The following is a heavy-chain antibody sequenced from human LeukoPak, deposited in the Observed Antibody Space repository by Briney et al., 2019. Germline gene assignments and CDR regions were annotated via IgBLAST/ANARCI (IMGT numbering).Heavy chain of an antibody. V-gene: IGHV3-48*01. CDR3: ARDREWFGELFLEY. D-gene: IGHD3-10*01. CDR2: ISSSSSTI. CDR1: GFTFSSYS. Sequence: GGSLRLSCAAPGFTFSSYSMSWVRQAPGKGLEWVSYISSSSSTIYYADSVKGRFTISRDNAKNSLYLQMNSLRAEDTAVYYCARDREWFGELFLEYWGQGTLVTVSS. J-gene: IGHJ4*02.